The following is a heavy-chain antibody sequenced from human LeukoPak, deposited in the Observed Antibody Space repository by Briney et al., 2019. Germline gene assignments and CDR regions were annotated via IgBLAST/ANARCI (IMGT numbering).Heavy chain of an antibody. V-gene: IGHV3-9*01. Sequence: GRSLRLSCAASGFTLDDYAMHWVRQAPGKGLEWVSGIGWNSGRIGYADSVKGRFTISRDNAKNTLYLQMNSLRAEDTALYYCAKDIEEYRFRASIGQFDYWGQGTLVTVSS. J-gene: IGHJ4*02. D-gene: IGHD3-10*01. CDR1: GFTLDDYA. CDR2: IGWNSGRI. CDR3: AKDIEEYRFRASIGQFDY.